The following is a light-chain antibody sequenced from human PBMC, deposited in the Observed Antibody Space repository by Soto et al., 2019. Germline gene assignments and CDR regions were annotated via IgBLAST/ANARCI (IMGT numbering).Light chain of an antibody. J-gene: IGKJ1*01. V-gene: IGKV1-39*01. CDR1: QGISTY. CDR2: AAS. CDR3: QQRYSTTWT. Sequence: DIQRTQSASSLSASVGDRVTITCRASQGISTYLNWYQQRPGKAPKLLIYAASSLQSGVPSRFSGSGSETHGTITISSLKTEDVATYSCQQRYSTTWTFGQGTKVDI.